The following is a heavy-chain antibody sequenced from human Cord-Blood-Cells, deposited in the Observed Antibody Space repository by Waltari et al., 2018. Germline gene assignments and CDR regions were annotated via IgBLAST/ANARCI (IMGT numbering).Heavy chain of an antibody. CDR2: IYTSGST. D-gene: IGHD2-2*01. J-gene: IGHJ5*02. V-gene: IGHV4-4*07. Sequence: QVQLQESGPGLVKPSETLSLTCTVSGGSISSYYWSWLRQPAGTGLEWIGRIYTSGSTNYNPSLKSRVTMSVDTSKNQFSLKLSSVTAADTAVYYCARDPLAGGCSSTSCYNWFDPWGQGTLVTVSS. CDR1: GGSISSYY. CDR3: ARDPLAGGCSSTSCYNWFDP.